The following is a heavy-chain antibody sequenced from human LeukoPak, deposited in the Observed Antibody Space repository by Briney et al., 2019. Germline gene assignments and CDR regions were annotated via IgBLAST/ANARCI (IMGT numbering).Heavy chain of an antibody. D-gene: IGHD3-22*01. Sequence: PSETLSLTCTVSGGSISSYYWSWIRQPPGKGLEWIGYIYYSGSTNYNPSLKSRVTISVDTSKNQFSLKLSSVTAADTAVYYCARRYDSRGYYLIDYWGQGPLVTVP. J-gene: IGHJ4*02. CDR1: GGSISSYY. CDR3: ARRYDSRGYYLIDY. CDR2: IYYSGST. V-gene: IGHV4-59*01.